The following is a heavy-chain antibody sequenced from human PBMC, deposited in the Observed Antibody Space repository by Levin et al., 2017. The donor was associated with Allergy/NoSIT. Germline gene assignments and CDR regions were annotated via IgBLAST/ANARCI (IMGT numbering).Heavy chain of an antibody. CDR2: IHHSGST. CDR3: ARGGGAGSTANFDY. V-gene: IGHV4-34*01. D-gene: IGHD2-2*01. J-gene: IGHJ4*02. Sequence: SETLSLTCAVYGGSFSGYYWSWIRQPPGKGLEWIGEIHHSGSTNYNPSLKSRVTISVDTSKNQFSLKLSSVTAADAAVYYCARGGGAGSTANFDYWGQGTLVTVSS. CDR1: GGSFSGYY.